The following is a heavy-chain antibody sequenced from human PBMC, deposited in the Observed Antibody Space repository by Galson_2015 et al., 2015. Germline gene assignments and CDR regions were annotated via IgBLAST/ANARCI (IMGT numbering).Heavy chain of an antibody. CDR3: AKVAAVAGKGPFDY. V-gene: IGHV3-23*01. CDR1: GFTFSSYA. CDR2: ISGSGTST. D-gene: IGHD6-19*01. J-gene: IGHJ4*02. Sequence: SLRLSCAASGFTFSSYAMSWVRQAPGKGLEWVSAISGSGTSTYYADSGKGRFTISRDSSKNTLYLQMNSLRAEDTALYYCAKVAAVAGKGPFDYWGQGALVTVSS.